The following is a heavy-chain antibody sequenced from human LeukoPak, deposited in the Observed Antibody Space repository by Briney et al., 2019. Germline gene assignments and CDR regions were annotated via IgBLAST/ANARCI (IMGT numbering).Heavy chain of an antibody. Sequence: SETLSLTCTVPGGSISSSSYYWGWIRQPPGKGLEWIGSIYYSGSTYYNPSLKSRVTISVDTSKNQFSLKLSSVTAADTAVYYCARRPRGYSYGYFDYWGQGTLVTVSS. D-gene: IGHD5-18*01. CDR3: ARRPRGYSYGYFDY. V-gene: IGHV4-39*07. CDR2: IYYSGST. J-gene: IGHJ4*02. CDR1: GGSISSSSYY.